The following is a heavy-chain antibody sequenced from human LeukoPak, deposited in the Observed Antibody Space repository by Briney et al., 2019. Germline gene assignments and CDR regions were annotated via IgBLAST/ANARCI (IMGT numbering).Heavy chain of an antibody. CDR1: GFTFSSYG. CDR3: ARDEQLLWFGEY. D-gene: IGHD3-10*01. V-gene: IGHV3-33*01. J-gene: IGHJ4*02. Sequence: PGRSLRLSCAASGFTFSSYGMHWVRQAPGKGLEWVAVIWYDGSNKYYADSVKGRFTISRDNSKNTQYLQMNSLRAEDTAVYYCARDEQLLWFGEYWGRGTLVTVSS. CDR2: IWYDGSNK.